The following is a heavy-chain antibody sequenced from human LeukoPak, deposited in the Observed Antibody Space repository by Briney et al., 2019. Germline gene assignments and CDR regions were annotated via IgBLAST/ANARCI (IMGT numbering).Heavy chain of an antibody. Sequence: SETLSLTCTVSGDSISSGGYYWNWLRQHPGKGLEWTGHTYHSGDANYNPSLRIRITISVDTSKNQFSLKLTTVTGADTAIYYCARDSCGTEASSEAFDIWGRGTMVTVSA. CDR3: ARDSCGTEASSEAFDI. J-gene: IGHJ3*02. V-gene: IGHV4-31*03. CDR1: GDSISSGGYY. D-gene: IGHD2-15*01. CDR2: TYHSGDA.